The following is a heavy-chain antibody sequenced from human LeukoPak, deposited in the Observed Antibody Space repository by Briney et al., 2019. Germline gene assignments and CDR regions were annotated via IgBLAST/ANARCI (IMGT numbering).Heavy chain of an antibody. V-gene: IGHV3-23*01. J-gene: IGHJ4*02. CDR1: GFTFSSYG. CDR3: AKDRAQQLVLDF. CDR2: ISGSGGNS. D-gene: IGHD6-13*01. Sequence: GGSLRLSCAASGFTFSSYGMTWVRQAPGKGLEWVSTISGSGGNSYYADSVKGRFTISRDNSKNTLFLQMNSLRAEDTAVYYCAKDRAQQLVLDFWGQGPLATVSS.